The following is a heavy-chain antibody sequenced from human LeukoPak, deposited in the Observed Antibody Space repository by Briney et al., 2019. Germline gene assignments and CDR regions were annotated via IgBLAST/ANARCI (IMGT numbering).Heavy chain of an antibody. CDR1: GGSISSGNYY. V-gene: IGHV4-61*02. J-gene: IGHJ3*02. D-gene: IGHD6-13*01. CDR2: IYTSGSTNYNT. Sequence: SQTLSLTCTVSGGSISSGNYYWTWIRQPAGKGLEWIGRIYTSGSTNYNTNYNPSLKSRVTISVDTSKNQFSLKLSSVTAADTAMYYCARDPGGSTWLNAFDIWGQGTMVTVSS. CDR3: ARDPGGSTWLNAFDI.